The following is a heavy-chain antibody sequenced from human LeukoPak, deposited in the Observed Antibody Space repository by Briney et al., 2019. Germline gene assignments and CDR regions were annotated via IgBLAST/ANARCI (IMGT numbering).Heavy chain of an antibody. J-gene: IGHJ4*02. CDR2: IKQDGSEK. V-gene: IGHV3-7*01. CDR3: ARDHQEYCSGGSCTYFDY. CDR1: GFTFSSYW. Sequence: GGSLRLSCAASGFTFSSYWMSWVRQAPGKGLEWVANIKQDGSEKYYVDSVKGRFTISRDNAKNSLYLQMNSLRAEDTAVYYCARDHQEYCSGGSCTYFDYWGQGTLVTVSS. D-gene: IGHD2-15*01.